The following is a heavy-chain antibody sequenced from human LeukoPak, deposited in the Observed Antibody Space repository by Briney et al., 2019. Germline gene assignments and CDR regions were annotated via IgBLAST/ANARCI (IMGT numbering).Heavy chain of an antibody. Sequence: QPGGSLRLSCAASGFTFSSYAMHWVRQAPGKGLEWVAVISYDGSNKYYADSVKGRFTISRDNSKNTLYLQMNSLRAEDTAVYYCARDPGGSGWYAYYYGMDVWGQGTTVTVSS. D-gene: IGHD6-19*01. V-gene: IGHV3-30-3*01. J-gene: IGHJ6*02. CDR3: ARDPGGSGWYAYYYGMDV. CDR1: GFTFSSYA. CDR2: ISYDGSNK.